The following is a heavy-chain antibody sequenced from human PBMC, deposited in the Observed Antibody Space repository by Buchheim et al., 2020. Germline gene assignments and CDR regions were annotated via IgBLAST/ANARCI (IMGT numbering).Heavy chain of an antibody. V-gene: IGHV3-30*18. CDR3: AKDRKDTAMVPGYYGMDV. Sequence: QVQLVESGGGVVQPGRSLRLSCAASGFTFSSYGMHWVRQAPGKGLERVAVISYDGSNKYYADSVKGRFTISRDNSKNTLYLQMNSLRAEDTAVYYCAKDRKDTAMVPGYYGMDVWGQGTT. CDR2: ISYDGSNK. CDR1: GFTFSSYG. D-gene: IGHD5-18*01. J-gene: IGHJ6*02.